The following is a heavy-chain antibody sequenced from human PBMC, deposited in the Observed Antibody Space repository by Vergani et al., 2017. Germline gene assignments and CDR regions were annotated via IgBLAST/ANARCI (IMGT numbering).Heavy chain of an antibody. CDR1: GYNGRRLS. Sequence: EVQLVESGGGRDKPGGERRGEREEGGYNGRRLSRKGGRQGQGKGMEVVEAMSSSSSTIYYADSVKGRFTISRDNAKNSLYLQMNSLRAEGTAVYYCARDGSSSWDYWGQGTMVTVSS. D-gene: IGHD6-13*01. V-gene: IGHV3-21*01. J-gene: IGHJ3*01. CDR3: ARDGSSSWDY. CDR2: MSSSSSTI.